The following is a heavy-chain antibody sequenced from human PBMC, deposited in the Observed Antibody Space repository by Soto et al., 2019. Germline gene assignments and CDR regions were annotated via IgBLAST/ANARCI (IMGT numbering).Heavy chain of an antibody. Sequence: SETLSLTCAVSGGSISSGGYSWSWIRQPPGKGLEWIGEINHSGSTNYNPSLKSRVTISVDTSKNQFSLKLSSVTAADTAVYYCARGAVGISKNFDYWGQGTLVTVSS. D-gene: IGHD1-26*01. J-gene: IGHJ4*02. CDR1: GGSISSGGYS. V-gene: IGHV4-34*01. CDR2: INHSGST. CDR3: ARGAVGISKNFDY.